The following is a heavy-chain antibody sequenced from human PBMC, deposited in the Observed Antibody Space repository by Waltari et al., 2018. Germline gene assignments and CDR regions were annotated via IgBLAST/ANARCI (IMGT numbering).Heavy chain of an antibody. D-gene: IGHD6-25*01. J-gene: IGHJ6*02. CDR2: IYYSGRT. V-gene: IGHV4-39*07. Sequence: QLQLQESGPGLVKPSETLSLTCTVSGGSISSSSYYWGWIRQPPGKGLEWIGSIYYSGRTNYNPSLKSRVTISVDTSKNQFSLKLSSVTAADTAVYYCARGGTGIYYYYGMDVWGQGTTVTVSS. CDR3: ARGGTGIYYYYGMDV. CDR1: GGSISSSSYY.